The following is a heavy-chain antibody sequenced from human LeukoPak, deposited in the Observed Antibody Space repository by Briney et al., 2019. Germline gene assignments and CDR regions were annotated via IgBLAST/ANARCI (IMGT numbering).Heavy chain of an antibody. V-gene: IGHV4-59*01. CDR3: ARDRHWTNDWVFDY. CDR1: GASISNYY. CDR2: IYYSGST. Sequence: SETLSLTCTVSGASISNYYWSWIRQPPGKGLEWIGYIYYSGSTNYNPSLKSRVTISVDTSKNQFSLKLRSVTAADTAVYYCARDRHWTNDWVFDYWGQGTLVTVSS. D-gene: IGHD1/OR15-1a*01. J-gene: IGHJ4*02.